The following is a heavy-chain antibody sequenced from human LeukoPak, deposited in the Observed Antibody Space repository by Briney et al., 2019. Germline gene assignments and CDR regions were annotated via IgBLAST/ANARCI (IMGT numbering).Heavy chain of an antibody. Sequence: PGGSLRLSCAASGFTFSSYWMSWVRQAPGKGLEWVAKIKQDGSEKDYVDSVRGRFTLSRDNAKNSLYLQMNSLRAEDTAVYYCARGPTRANSSGYWGQGTLVTVSS. CDR2: IKQDGSEK. J-gene: IGHJ4*02. CDR3: ARGPTRANSSGY. CDR1: GFTFSSYW. D-gene: IGHD2/OR15-2a*01. V-gene: IGHV3-7*01.